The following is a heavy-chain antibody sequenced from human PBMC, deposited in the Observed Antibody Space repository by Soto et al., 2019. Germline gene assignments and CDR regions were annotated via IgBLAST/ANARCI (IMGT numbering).Heavy chain of an antibody. D-gene: IGHD2-2*02. CDR3: ARVDCSSTSCYIDY. Sequence: SETLSLTCTVSGGSISSYYWSWIRQPPGKGLEWIGYIYYSGSTNYNPSLKSRVTISVDTSKNQFSLKLSSVTAADTAVYYCARVDCSSTSCYIDYWGQGTLVTVSS. CDR2: IYYSGST. J-gene: IGHJ4*02. CDR1: GGSISSYY. V-gene: IGHV4-59*01.